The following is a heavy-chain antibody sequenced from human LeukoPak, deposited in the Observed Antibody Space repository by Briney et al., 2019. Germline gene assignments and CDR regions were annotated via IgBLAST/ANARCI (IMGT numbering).Heavy chain of an antibody. CDR2: IIPILGIA. V-gene: IGHV1-69*04. CDR3: ARGYSRQTCFDY. CDR1: GGTFSSYA. J-gene: IGHJ4*02. Sequence: SVKVSCEASGGTFSSYAISWVRQAPGQGLEWMGRIIPILGIANYAQKFQGRVTITADKSTSTAYMELSSLRSEDTAVYYCARGYSRQTCFDYWGQGTLVTVSS. D-gene: IGHD6-13*01.